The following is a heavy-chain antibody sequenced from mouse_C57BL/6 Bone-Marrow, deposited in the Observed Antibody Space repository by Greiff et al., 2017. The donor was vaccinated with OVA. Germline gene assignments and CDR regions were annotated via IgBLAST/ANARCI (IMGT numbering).Heavy chain of an antibody. Sequence: VQLQQSGAELARPGASVKLSCKASGYTFTSYGISWVKQRTGQGLEWIGEIYPRSGNTYYNEKFKGKATLTADKSSSTAYMELRSLTSEDSAVYFCARKEEIYYYGSSYPYYYAMDYWGQGTSVTVSS. CDR3: ARKEEIYYYGSSYPYYYAMDY. CDR1: GYTFTSYG. CDR2: IYPRSGNT. V-gene: IGHV1-81*01. J-gene: IGHJ4*01. D-gene: IGHD1-1*01.